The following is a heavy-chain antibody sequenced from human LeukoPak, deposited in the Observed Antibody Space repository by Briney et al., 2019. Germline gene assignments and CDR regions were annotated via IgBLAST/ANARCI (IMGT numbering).Heavy chain of an antibody. CDR1: GYSISSGYY. Sequence: SETLSLTCAVSGYSISSGYYWGWIRQPPGKGLEWIGSIYHSGSTYYNPSLKSRVTISVDTSENQFSLKLSSVTAADTAVYYCASLYYGSGSYYKGTWGQGTLVTVSS. CDR2: IYHSGST. D-gene: IGHD3-10*01. CDR3: ASLYYGSGSYYKGT. J-gene: IGHJ4*02. V-gene: IGHV4-38-2*01.